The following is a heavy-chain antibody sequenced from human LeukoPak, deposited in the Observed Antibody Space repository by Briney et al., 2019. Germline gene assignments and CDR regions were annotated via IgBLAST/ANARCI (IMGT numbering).Heavy chain of an antibody. CDR2: ISSGGSTV. V-gene: IGHV3-48*01. CDR1: GFTFSSYG. Sequence: GGTLRLSCAASGFTFSSYGMSWVRQAPGKGLEWVSYISSGGSTVYYAESVKGRFTISRDNAKNSMYLQMDSLRAEDTAVYYCARASPATLNWFDPWGQGTLVTVSS. J-gene: IGHJ5*02. CDR3: ARASPATLNWFDP.